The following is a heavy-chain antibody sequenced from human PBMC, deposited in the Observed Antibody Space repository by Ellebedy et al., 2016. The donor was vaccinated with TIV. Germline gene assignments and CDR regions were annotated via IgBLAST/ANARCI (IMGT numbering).Heavy chain of an antibody. CDR3: AREGGGYSYGYPSDY. CDR2: IYYSGST. D-gene: IGHD5-18*01. J-gene: IGHJ4*02. Sequence: SETLSLXXTVSGGSISSSSYYWGWIRQPPGKGLEWIGSIYYSGSTYYNPSLKSRVTISVDTSKNQFSLKLSSVTAADTAVYYCAREGGGYSYGYPSDYWGQGTLVTVSS. V-gene: IGHV4-39*07. CDR1: GGSISSSSYY.